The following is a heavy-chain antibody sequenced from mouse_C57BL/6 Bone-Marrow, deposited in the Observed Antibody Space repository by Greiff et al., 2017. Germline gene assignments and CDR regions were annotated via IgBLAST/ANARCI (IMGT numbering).Heavy chain of an antibody. CDR2: IDPEDGET. J-gene: IGHJ2*01. V-gene: IGHV14-2*01. CDR1: GFNIKDYY. Sequence: VQLQQSGAELVKPGASVKLSCTASGFNIKDYYMHWVKQRTEQGLEWIGRIDPEDGETKSAPKFQGKATITAYTSSNTAYLQLSSLTSEDTAVYYYARPYYGDDGDYWGQGTTLTVSS. D-gene: IGHD2-9*01. CDR3: ARPYYGDDGDY.